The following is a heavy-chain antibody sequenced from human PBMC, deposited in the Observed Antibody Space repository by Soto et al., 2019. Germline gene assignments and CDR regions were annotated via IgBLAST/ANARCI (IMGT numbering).Heavy chain of an antibody. Sequence: PSETLSLTCTVSGGSISSGGYYWSWIRQHPGKGLEWIGYIYYSGSTYYNPSLKSRVTISVDTSKNQFSLKASDTAMYYCARRNYYYGMDVWGQGTTVTVS. CDR3: ARRNYYYGMDV. CDR1: GGSISSGGYY. J-gene: IGHJ6*02. V-gene: IGHV4-31*03. CDR2: IYYSGST.